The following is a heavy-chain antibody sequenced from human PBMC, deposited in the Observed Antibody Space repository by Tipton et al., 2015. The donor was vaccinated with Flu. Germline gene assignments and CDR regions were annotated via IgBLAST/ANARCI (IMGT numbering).Heavy chain of an antibody. CDR3: ARDLEGDIVVVVAATRPSGFDP. Sequence: QLVQSGAEVNKPGASVKVSCKASGYTFTSYYMHWVRQAPGQGLEWMGIINPSGGSTSYAQKFQGRVTMTRDTSTSTVYMELSSLRSEDTAVYYCARDLEGDIVVVVAATRPSGFDPWGQGTLVTVSS. D-gene: IGHD2-15*01. CDR1: GYTFTSYY. V-gene: IGHV1-46*01. CDR2: INPSGGST. J-gene: IGHJ5*02.